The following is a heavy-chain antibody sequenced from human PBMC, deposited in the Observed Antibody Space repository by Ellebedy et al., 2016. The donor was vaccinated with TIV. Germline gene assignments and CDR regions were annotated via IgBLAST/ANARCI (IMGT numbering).Heavy chain of an antibody. Sequence: SGPTLVKPTQTLTLTCTFSGFSLSTTRVSVSWIRQPPGKALEWLARIDWDDDKYFNTSLRTRLTISKDTSKSQVVLTMTNMDPVDKATYYCARTDGSGWAFDSWGQGTLVTVSS. V-gene: IGHV2-70*11. CDR2: IDWDDDK. J-gene: IGHJ4*02. CDR1: GFSLSTTRVS. D-gene: IGHD6-19*01. CDR3: ARTDGSGWAFDS.